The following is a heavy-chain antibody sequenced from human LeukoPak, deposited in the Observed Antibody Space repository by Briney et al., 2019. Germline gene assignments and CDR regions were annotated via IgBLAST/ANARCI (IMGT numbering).Heavy chain of an antibody. D-gene: IGHD2-21*01. J-gene: IGHJ4*02. CDR3: ARGHIYFDY. CDR1: GFSFGEYA. Sequence: SGGSLRLSCKTSGFSFGEYALSWVRQAPGKGLEWVSSISSSSSYIYYADSVKGRFTISRDNAKNSLYLQMNSLRAEDTVVYYCARGHIYFDYWGQGTLVTVSS. V-gene: IGHV3-21*01. CDR2: ISSSSSYI.